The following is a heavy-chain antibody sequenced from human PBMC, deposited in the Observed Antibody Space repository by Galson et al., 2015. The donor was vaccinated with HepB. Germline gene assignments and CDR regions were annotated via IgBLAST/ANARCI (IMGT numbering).Heavy chain of an antibody. J-gene: IGHJ4*02. CDR2: IYSGGGT. V-gene: IGHV3-53*01. CDR3: ARQSRSYSYDSSGYWGPFDF. CDR1: GFTVSSNY. Sequence: SLRLSCAASGFTVSSNYMSWVRQAPGKGLEWVSVIYSGGGTYNADSVKGRFTISRDNSKNTVYLQMNRLRAEDTAVYYCARQSRSYSYDSSGYWGPFDFWGQGTLVTVSS. D-gene: IGHD3-22*01.